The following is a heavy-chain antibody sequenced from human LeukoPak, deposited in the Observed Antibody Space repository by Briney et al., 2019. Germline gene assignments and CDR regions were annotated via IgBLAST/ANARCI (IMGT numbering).Heavy chain of an antibody. J-gene: IGHJ4*02. Sequence: PGGSLRLSCAASGFTFSNAWMSWVRQAPGKGLEWVGRIKSKTDGGPTDYAAPVKGRFAISRDDSKNTLYLQMNSLKTEDTAVYYCTTIYGGYSLDYWGQGTLVTVSS. CDR3: TTIYGGYSLDY. D-gene: IGHD4-17*01. CDR1: GFTFSNAW. CDR2: IKSKTDGGPT. V-gene: IGHV3-15*01.